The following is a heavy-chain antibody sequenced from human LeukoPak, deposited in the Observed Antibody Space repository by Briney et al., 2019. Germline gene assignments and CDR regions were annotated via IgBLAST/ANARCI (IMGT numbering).Heavy chain of an antibody. Sequence: SETLSLTCTVSGGSISSSSYYWGWIRQPPGKGLEWIGSIYYSGSTYYNPSLKSRVTISVDTSKNQFSLKLSSVTAADTAVYYCARSVSNTPTVVKFWGERLQKNWFDPWGQGTLVTVSS. CDR3: ARSVSNTPTVVKFWGERLQKNWFDP. CDR1: GGSISSSSYY. D-gene: IGHD4-23*01. V-gene: IGHV4-39*07. J-gene: IGHJ5*02. CDR2: IYYSGST.